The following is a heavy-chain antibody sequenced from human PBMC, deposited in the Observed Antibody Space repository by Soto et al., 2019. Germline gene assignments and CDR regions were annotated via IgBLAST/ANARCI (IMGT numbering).Heavy chain of an antibody. CDR3: ARAPYCSSTSCYAFDI. V-gene: IGHV6-1*01. Sequence: SQTLSLTCAISGYSVSSNSAAWNWIRQSPSRGLEWLGRTYDRSKWYNDYAVSVKSRITINPDTSKNQFSLQLNSVTPEDTAVYYCARAPYCSSTSCYAFDIWGQGTMVTVSS. CDR2: TYDRSKWYN. D-gene: IGHD2-2*01. CDR1: GYSVSSNSAA. J-gene: IGHJ3*02.